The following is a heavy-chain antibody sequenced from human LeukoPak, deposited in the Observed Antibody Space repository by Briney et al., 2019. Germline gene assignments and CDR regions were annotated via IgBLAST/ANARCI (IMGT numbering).Heavy chain of an antibody. J-gene: IGHJ3*02. V-gene: IGHV3-74*01. CDR3: ARGDPSYDSSGYYYEGAFDI. D-gene: IGHD3-22*01. CDR2: INTDGSST. Sequence: GGSLRLSCAASGFTFSSYWMHWVRQAPGKGLVWVSRINTDGSSTSYADSVKGRFTISRDNATNTLYLQMNSLRAEDTAVYYCARGDPSYDSSGYYYEGAFDIWGQGTMVTVSS. CDR1: GFTFSSYW.